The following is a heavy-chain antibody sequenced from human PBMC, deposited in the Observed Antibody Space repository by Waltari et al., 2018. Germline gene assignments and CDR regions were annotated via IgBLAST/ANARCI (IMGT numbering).Heavy chain of an antibody. CDR3: ARLSVYSRIFDY. D-gene: IGHD6-13*01. CDR2: INHSGST. J-gene: IGHJ4*03. V-gene: IGHV4-34*01. CDR1: GGSFSGYY. Sequence: QVQLQQWGAGLLKPSETLSLTCAVYGGSFSGYYWSWIRQPPGKGLEWIGEINHSGSTNYNPSLKSRVTISVDTSKNQFSLKLSSVTAADTAVYYCARLSVYSRIFDYWGQGTTVTVSS.